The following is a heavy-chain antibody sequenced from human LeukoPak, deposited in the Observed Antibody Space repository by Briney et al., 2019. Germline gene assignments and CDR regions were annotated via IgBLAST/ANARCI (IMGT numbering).Heavy chain of an antibody. CDR3: TRSGLTGMREYPRADYYYYDMDV. CDR1: GGSFSGYL. J-gene: IGHJ6*01. D-gene: IGHD2-2*02. CDR2: INYNGEKT. V-gene: IGHV4-34*01. Sequence: SETLSLTCTVSGGSFSGYLWSWIRQPPGKGLEWIGEINYNGEKTNYNPSLKSRVTMSVDPSTNQFSLKLSSVTAADTAVYVCTRSGLTGMREYPRADYYYYDMDVWGQGTAVTVSS.